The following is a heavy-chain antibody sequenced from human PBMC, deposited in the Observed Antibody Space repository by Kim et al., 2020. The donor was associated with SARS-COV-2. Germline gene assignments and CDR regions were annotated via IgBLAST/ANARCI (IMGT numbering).Heavy chain of an antibody. D-gene: IGHD2-2*01. Sequence: SETLSLTCTVSGGSISSSSYYWGWIRQPPGKGLEWIGSIYYSGSTYYNPSLKSRVTISVDTSKNQFSLKLSSVTAADTAVYYCAPMGDCSSTSCYGRTNYYDYYMDVWGKGTTVTVSS. CDR3: APMGDCSSTSCYGRTNYYDYYMDV. V-gene: IGHV4-39*01. J-gene: IGHJ6*03. CDR2: IYYSGST. CDR1: GGSISSSSYY.